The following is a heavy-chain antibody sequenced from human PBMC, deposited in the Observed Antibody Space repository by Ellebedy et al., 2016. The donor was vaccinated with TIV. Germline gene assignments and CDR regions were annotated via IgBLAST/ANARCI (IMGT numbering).Heavy chain of an antibody. CDR1: GYTFTSYD. Sequence: AASVKVSCKASGYTFTSYDINWVRQATGQGLEWMGWMNPNSGNTGYAQKFQGRVTITRNTSISTAYMELSSLRSEDTAVYYCARGSYGGNPEDYWGQGTLVTVSS. CDR3: ARGSYGGNPEDY. CDR2: MNPNSGNT. V-gene: IGHV1-8*03. D-gene: IGHD4-23*01. J-gene: IGHJ4*02.